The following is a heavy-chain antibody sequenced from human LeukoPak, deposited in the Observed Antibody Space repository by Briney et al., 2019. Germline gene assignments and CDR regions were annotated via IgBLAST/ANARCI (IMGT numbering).Heavy chain of an antibody. Sequence: GASVKVSCKASGYTFTGYHMHWVRQAPGQGLEWMGGIIPIFGTANYAQKFQGRVTITADESTSTAYMELSSLRSEDTAVYYCARVGSLIAAQGDWFDPWGQGTLVTVSS. V-gene: IGHV1-69*13. CDR3: ARVGSLIAAQGDWFDP. J-gene: IGHJ5*02. CDR1: GYTFTGYH. CDR2: IIPIFGTA. D-gene: IGHD6-6*01.